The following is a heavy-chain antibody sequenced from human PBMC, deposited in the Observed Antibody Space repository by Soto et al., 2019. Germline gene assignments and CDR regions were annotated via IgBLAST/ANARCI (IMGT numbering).Heavy chain of an antibody. Sequence: PGGSLRVSCAASGCTFSSYARSWVRQAPGKGLEWVADITRSRSNKYYADSVKGRFTISRDNAKNSLYLQMNSLRAEDTAVYYCARDKGRSPLDYWGQGTLVTVSS. D-gene: IGHD2-15*01. CDR2: ITRSRSNK. CDR1: GCTFSSYA. J-gene: IGHJ4*02. CDR3: ARDKGRSPLDY. V-gene: IGHV3-48*01.